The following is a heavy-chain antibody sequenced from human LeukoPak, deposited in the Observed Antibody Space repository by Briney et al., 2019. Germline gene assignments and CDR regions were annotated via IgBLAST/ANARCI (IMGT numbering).Heavy chain of an antibody. CDR1: GFTFSDNW. Sequence: GGSLRLSCAASGFTFSDNWMHWVRQAPGKGLEWVAVISYDGNHKYYADSVKGRFTISRDNSKNTLYLQMNGLRADDTAVYYCAKGYDYRSGAGSFDYWGQGTLVTVSS. D-gene: IGHD3-10*01. CDR2: ISYDGNHK. J-gene: IGHJ4*02. V-gene: IGHV3-30*18. CDR3: AKGYDYRSGAGSFDY.